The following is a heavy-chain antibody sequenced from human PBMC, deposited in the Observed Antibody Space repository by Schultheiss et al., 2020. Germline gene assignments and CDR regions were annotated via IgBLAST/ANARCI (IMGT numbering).Heavy chain of an antibody. D-gene: IGHD2-2*01. CDR3: ARGPPIVPVPGAGYYYMDV. Sequence: SETLSLTCTVSGGSISSSSYYWGWIRQPPGKGLEWIGRIYTSGSTNYNPSLKSRVTISVDTSRNQFSLHLSSVTAADTAVYYCARGPPIVPVPGAGYYYMDVWGKGTTVTVSS. CDR2: IYTSGST. J-gene: IGHJ6*03. V-gene: IGHV4-39*07. CDR1: GGSISSSSYY.